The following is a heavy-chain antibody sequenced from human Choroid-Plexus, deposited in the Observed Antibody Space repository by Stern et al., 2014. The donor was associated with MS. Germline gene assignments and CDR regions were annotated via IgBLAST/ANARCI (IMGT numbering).Heavy chain of an antibody. Sequence: VQLVESGGGVVQPGRPLRLSCVASGFTFGSCAMHWVRQAPGTGLEWVAGISYDGGNKYYADSVKGRFTISRDNSQNTLYMQMSSLRPEDTAVYYCAKDRQYLTYFFDHWGQGSLVTVSS. J-gene: IGHJ5*02. CDR1: GFTFGSCA. CDR3: AKDRQYLTYFFDH. CDR2: ISYDGGNK. D-gene: IGHD2/OR15-2a*01. V-gene: IGHV3-30*18.